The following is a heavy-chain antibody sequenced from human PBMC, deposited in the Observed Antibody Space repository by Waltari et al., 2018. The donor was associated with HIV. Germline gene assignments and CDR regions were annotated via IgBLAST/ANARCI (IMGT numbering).Heavy chain of an antibody. CDR1: GFPFTTPW. D-gene: IGHD2-15*01. Sequence: EVQLVESGGGLVQPGGSLRLSCAASGFPFTTPWVPWVRQAPGKGWVGGSRINPDGTDTRYADSVKGRFTISRDNAKNTVYLQVNSLRGEDTSVYYCARGKDCGGGTCDGYHYYGMDVWGQGTTVTVSS. CDR2: INPDGTDT. V-gene: IGHV3-74*01. J-gene: IGHJ6*02. CDR3: ARGKDCGGGTCDGYHYYGMDV.